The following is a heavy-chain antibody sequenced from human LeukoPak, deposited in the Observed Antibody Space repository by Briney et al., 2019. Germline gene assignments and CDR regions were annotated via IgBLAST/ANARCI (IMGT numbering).Heavy chain of an antibody. CDR1: GFTLTNYA. Sequence: ASVKVSCKASGFTLTNYAVHWVRQAPGQRLEWMGWINAGNGNTEYSQKFQGRVTITRDTSARIAYMELSSLRSEDTAVYYCASDGWVTTYYCDYWGQGTLVTVSS. CDR3: ASDGWVTTYYCDY. D-gene: IGHD5-18*01. CDR2: INAGNGNT. V-gene: IGHV1-3*01. J-gene: IGHJ4*02.